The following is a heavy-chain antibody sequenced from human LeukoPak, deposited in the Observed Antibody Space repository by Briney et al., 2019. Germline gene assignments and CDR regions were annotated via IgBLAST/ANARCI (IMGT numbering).Heavy chain of an antibody. CDR3: ARGLDYDFWSGYYIPLGGMDV. D-gene: IGHD3-3*01. J-gene: IGHJ6*02. CDR1: GGSFSGYY. V-gene: IGHV4-34*01. Sequence: SEPLSLTCAVYGGSFSGYYWSWIPQPPGKGLEWIGEINHSRSTNYNASLKSRFTLSVDTSKNQFSLQLNSVTAPDTAVYYCARGLDYDFWSGYYIPLGGMDVWGQGTTVTVSS. CDR2: INHSRST.